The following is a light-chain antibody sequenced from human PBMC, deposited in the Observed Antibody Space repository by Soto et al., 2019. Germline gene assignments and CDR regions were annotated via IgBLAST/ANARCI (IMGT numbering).Light chain of an antibody. CDR2: YDD. J-gene: IGLJ3*02. Sequence: QPVLTQPPSVSADPRQRVTISCSGSSSNIGKTAVNWYQHLPGKAPKLLIYYDDLLPSGVSDRFSGSKSGTSASLAISGLQSEDEADYYCASWDDSLNGGVFGGGTKLTVL. CDR3: ASWDDSLNGGV. CDR1: SSNIGKTA. V-gene: IGLV1-36*01.